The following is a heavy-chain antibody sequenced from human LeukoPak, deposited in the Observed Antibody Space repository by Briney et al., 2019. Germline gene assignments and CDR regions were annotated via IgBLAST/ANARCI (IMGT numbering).Heavy chain of an antibody. CDR2: IKSDGSST. Sequence: GGSLRLSCAASGFTFSSYAMSWVRQAPGKGLVWVSRIKSDGSSTSYADSVKGRFTISRDNAKNTLYLQMNSLRAEDTAVYYCARDRATTTYYYDSSGYPHYWGQGTLVTVSS. D-gene: IGHD3-22*01. CDR1: GFTFSSYA. J-gene: IGHJ4*02. CDR3: ARDRATTTYYYDSSGYPHY. V-gene: IGHV3-74*01.